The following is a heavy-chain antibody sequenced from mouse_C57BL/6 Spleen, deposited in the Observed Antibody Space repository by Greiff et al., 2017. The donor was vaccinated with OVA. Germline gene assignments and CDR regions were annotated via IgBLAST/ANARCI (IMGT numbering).Heavy chain of an antibody. Sequence: VQLQQSGPELVKPGASVKISCKASGYTFTDYYMNWVKQSHGKSLEWIGDINPNNGGTSYNQKFKGKATLTVDKSSSTAYMELRSLTSEDSAVYYCARSTVLYYGSSYFDYWGQGTTLTVSS. CDR3: ARSTVLYYGSSYFDY. CDR1: GYTFTDYY. J-gene: IGHJ2*01. CDR2: INPNNGGT. D-gene: IGHD1-1*01. V-gene: IGHV1-26*01.